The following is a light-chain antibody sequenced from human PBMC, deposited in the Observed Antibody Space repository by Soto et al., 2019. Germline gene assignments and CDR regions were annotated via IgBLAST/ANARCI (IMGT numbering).Light chain of an antibody. V-gene: IGLV2-14*01. CDR3: SSYTSATTYV. Sequence: QSALTQPASVSGSPGQSITISCTGTSSDVGAYNYDSWYQQYPGEAPKVIIYDVSHRPAGVSNRFSGSKSGNTASPTISGLQTQDEADYYCSSYTSATTYVFGTGTKVT. CDR2: DVS. CDR1: SSDVGAYNY. J-gene: IGLJ1*01.